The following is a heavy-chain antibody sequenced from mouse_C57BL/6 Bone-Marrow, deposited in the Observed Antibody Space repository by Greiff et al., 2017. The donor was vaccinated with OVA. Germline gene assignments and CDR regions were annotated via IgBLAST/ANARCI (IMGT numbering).Heavy chain of an antibody. CDR3: ARLTGDY. CDR1: GFTFSDYY. V-gene: IGHV5-12*01. Sequence: EVQLQESGGGLVQPGGSLKLSCAASGFTFSDYYMYWVRQTPEKRLEWIGYISNGDGSTYYPDNVKGRFTISRDNAKNTLYLQMSRLKSEDTAMYYCARLTGDYWGQGPSVTVSS. D-gene: IGHD1-1*01. CDR2: ISNGDGST. J-gene: IGHJ4*01.